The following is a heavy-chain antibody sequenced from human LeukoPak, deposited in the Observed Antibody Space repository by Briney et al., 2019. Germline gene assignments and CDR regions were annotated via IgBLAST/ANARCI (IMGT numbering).Heavy chain of an antibody. CDR1: GGTFSSNA. CDR3: ARIGGWYVSGQYWFDP. Sequence: ASVKVSCKXSGGTFSSNAISWVRQAPRQGLKWMGGIIPIFGTANYAQKFQGRVTITADESTSTAYMELSSLRSEDTAVYYCARIGGWYVSGQYWFDPWGQGTLVTVSS. D-gene: IGHD6-19*01. V-gene: IGHV1-69*01. CDR2: IIPIFGTA. J-gene: IGHJ5*02.